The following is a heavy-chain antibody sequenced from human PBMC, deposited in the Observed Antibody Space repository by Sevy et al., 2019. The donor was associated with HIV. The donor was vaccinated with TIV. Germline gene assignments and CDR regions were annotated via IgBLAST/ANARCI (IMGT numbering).Heavy chain of an antibody. CDR3: ARDHSPLGDWFDP. CDR1: GDSVSSNSAA. CDR2: TYYRSKWYN. V-gene: IGHV6-1*01. J-gene: IGHJ5*02. D-gene: IGHD3-16*01. Sequence: SQTLSLTCAISGDSVSSNSAAWNWIRQSPSGGLEWRGRTYYRSKWYNDYAVSVKSRITINPDTSKNQFSLPLNSVTPEDTDAYYCARDHSPLGDWFDPWGQGTLVTVSS.